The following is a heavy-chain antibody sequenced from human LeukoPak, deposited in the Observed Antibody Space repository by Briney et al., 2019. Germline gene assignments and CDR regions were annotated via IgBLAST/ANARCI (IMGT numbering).Heavy chain of an antibody. CDR2: TLSDGSFS. CDR3: ASGVPQNYYYYYYMDV. CDR1: GYSFRSYG. Sequence: GGSLRLSCAASGYSFRSYGMHWVRQAPAKGQGWVTYTLSDGSFSYYADSVKGRFNISKDNSKNTLYLHMNPLRPEDTAVYYCASGVPQNYYYYYYMDVWGKGTTVTVSS. D-gene: IGHD1-26*01. J-gene: IGHJ6*03. V-gene: IGHV3-30*02.